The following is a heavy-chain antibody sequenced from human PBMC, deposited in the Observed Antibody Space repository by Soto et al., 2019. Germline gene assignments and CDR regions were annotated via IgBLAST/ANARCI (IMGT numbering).Heavy chain of an antibody. D-gene: IGHD6-13*01. CDR1: GFTFSSHG. CDR2: IYYDGSNE. Sequence: QVQLVESGGVVVQPGRSLRLSCAASGFTFSSHGMHWVRQAPGKGLEWVAVIYYDGSNEYYADSVKGRFTISRDNSKNTLYLQMNSLRAEDTAVYYCARDYSSTSYGFDSWGLGTLVTVSS. J-gene: IGHJ4*02. CDR3: ARDYSSTSYGFDS. V-gene: IGHV3-33*01.